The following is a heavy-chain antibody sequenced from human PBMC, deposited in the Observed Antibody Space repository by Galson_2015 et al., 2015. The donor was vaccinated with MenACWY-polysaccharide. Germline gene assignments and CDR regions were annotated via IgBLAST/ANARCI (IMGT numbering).Heavy chain of an antibody. CDR2: IKSDGSST. J-gene: IGHJ4*02. D-gene: IGHD5-12*01. CDR3: ARGYSAYD. CDR1: GFTFSTYW. Sequence: SLRLSCAASGFTFSTYWMHWVRQAPGKGLVWVSRIKSDGSSTNYADSVKGRFTISRDNTKNTLYPQMNSLRAEDTALYYCARGYSAYDWGQGTLVTVSA. V-gene: IGHV3-74*01.